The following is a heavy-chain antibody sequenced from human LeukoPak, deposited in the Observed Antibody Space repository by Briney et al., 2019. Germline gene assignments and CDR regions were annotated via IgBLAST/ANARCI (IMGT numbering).Heavy chain of an antibody. CDR1: GFTYSSYA. V-gene: IGHV3-23*01. CDR2: ISGSGGST. J-gene: IGHJ4*02. D-gene: IGHD3-16*01. CDR3: AKSGGSWTNYFDY. Sequence: GGSLRLSCAASGFTYSSYAMSWVRQAPGKGLEWVSAISGSGGSTYYADSVKGRFTISRDNSKNTLYLQMNSLRAEDTAVYYCAKSGGSWTNYFDYWGQGTLVTVSS.